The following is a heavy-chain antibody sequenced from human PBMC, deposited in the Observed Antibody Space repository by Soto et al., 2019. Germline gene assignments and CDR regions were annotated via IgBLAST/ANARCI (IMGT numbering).Heavy chain of an antibody. D-gene: IGHD4-17*01. V-gene: IGHV1-69*12. CDR1: GGTFSSYA. Sequence: QVQLVQSGAEVKKPGSSVKVSCKASGGTFSSYAISWLRQAPGQVLEWMGGIIPIFGTANYAQKFQGRVTITADESTSTAYMELSSLRSEDTAVYYCARFRFDYGGNSVRDHDYWGQGTLVTVSS. J-gene: IGHJ4*02. CDR3: ARFRFDYGGNSVRDHDY. CDR2: IIPIFGTA.